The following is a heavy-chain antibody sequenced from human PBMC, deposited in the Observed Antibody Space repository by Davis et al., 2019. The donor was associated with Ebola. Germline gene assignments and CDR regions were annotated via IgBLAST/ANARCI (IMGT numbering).Heavy chain of an antibody. J-gene: IGHJ6*03. CDR3: ARASSIAARPLHYYYYYMDV. CDR1: GYTFTGYY. V-gene: IGHV1-2*02. CDR2: INPNSGGT. Sequence: ASVKVSCKASGYTFTGYYMHWVRQAPGQGLEWMGWINPNSGGTNYAQKFQGRVTMTRDTSISTAYMELSRLRSDDTAVYYCARASSIAARPLHYYYYYMDVWGKGTTVTVSS. D-gene: IGHD6-6*01.